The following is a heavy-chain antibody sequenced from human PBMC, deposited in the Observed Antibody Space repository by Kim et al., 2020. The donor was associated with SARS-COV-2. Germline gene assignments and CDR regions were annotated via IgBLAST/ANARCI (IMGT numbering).Heavy chain of an antibody. CDR2: INHSGST. CDR1: GGSFSGYY. J-gene: IGHJ4*02. D-gene: IGHD3-9*01. CDR3: AREIRARDFDWLSRIDY. V-gene: IGHV4-34*01. Sequence: SETLSLTCAVYGGSFSGYYWSWIRQPPGKGLEWIGEINHSGSTNYNPSLKSRVTISVNTSKNQFSLKLSSVTAAATAVYYCAREIRARDFDWLSRIDYWGQGTLVTVSS.